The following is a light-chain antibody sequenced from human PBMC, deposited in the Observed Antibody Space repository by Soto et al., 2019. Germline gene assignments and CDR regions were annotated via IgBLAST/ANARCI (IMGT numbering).Light chain of an antibody. V-gene: IGKV1-9*01. CDR3: QQSKSYPLN. J-gene: IGKJ5*01. CDR1: QDINTY. CDR2: AAS. Sequence: DIQLTQSPSFLSASVGDRVNITCRASQDINTYFAWYQQKPGKAPKLLIFAASTLQNGVPSRFSGSGSGTELTVTITSLQPEDFATYYCQQSKSYPLNFGHGTRMEIK.